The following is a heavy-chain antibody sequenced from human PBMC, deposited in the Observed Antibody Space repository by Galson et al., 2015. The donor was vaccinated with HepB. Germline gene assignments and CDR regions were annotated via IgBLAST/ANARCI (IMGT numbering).Heavy chain of an antibody. Sequence: SVKVSCKASGYTFTSYGISWVRQAPGQGLEWMGWISAYNGNTNYAQKFQGRVTMTTDTSTSTAYMELRSLRSDDTAVYYCARDRVVVSPMALDPPFDYWGQGTLVTVSS. J-gene: IGHJ4*02. CDR1: GYTFTSYG. V-gene: IGHV1-18*01. CDR3: ARDRVVVSPMALDPPFDY. D-gene: IGHD3-22*01. CDR2: ISAYNGNT.